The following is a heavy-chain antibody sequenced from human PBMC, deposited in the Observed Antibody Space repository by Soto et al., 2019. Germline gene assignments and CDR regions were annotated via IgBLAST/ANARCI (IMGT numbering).Heavy chain of an antibody. Sequence: QVQLQQWGAGLLKPSETLSLTCAVYGGSSSGYYWSWIRQPPGKGLEWIGEINHSGSTNYNPSLKSRVTISVDTSKNQFSLKLSSVTAADTAVYYCARGVGDQQLTYYFDYWGQGTLVTVSS. D-gene: IGHD6-13*01. CDR3: ARGVGDQQLTYYFDY. V-gene: IGHV4-34*01. J-gene: IGHJ4*02. CDR2: INHSGST. CDR1: GGSSSGYY.